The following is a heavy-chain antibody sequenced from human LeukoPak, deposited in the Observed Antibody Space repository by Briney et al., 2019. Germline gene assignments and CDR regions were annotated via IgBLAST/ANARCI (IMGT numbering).Heavy chain of an antibody. J-gene: IGHJ4*02. CDR2: IHYSGAT. CDR3: ARYSFPATRSYDY. Sequence: PSETLSLICTGSGGSICSSTYFWSSIRQPPGKGLEWIATIHYSGATYYSPSLKSRVTMSVDTSKNQFSLKLTSVTAADTAVYYCARYSFPATRSYDYWGQGTLVSVSP. V-gene: IGHV4-39*01. D-gene: IGHD1-1*01. CDR1: GGSICSSTYF.